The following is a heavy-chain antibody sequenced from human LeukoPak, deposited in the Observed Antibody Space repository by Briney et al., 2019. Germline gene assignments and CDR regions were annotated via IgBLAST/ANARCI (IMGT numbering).Heavy chain of an antibody. Sequence: SETLSLTCTVSGGSISSSSYYWGWIRQPPGKGLEWIGSIYYSGSTYYNPSLKSRVTISVDTSKNQFSLKLSSVTAADTAVYYCARGGGTAAGTAYFDYWGQGTLVTVSS. V-gene: IGHV4-39*07. CDR2: IYYSGST. CDR3: ARGGGTAAGTAYFDY. D-gene: IGHD6-13*01. CDR1: GGSISSSSYY. J-gene: IGHJ4*02.